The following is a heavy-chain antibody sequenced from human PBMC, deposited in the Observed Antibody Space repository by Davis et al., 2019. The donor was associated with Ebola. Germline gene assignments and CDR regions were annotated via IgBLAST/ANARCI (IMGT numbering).Heavy chain of an antibody. J-gene: IGHJ3*02. V-gene: IGHV4-34*01. D-gene: IGHD3-10*01. Sequence: SETLSLTCAVSGGSFTDYLWSWIRQPPGKGLEWIGKVSHGGVSDYNPSLRSRVTISVDTSKNQFSLNLSSVTAADTAVYYCARERGYAFDIWGQGTMVTVSS. CDR1: GGSFTDYL. CDR3: ARERGYAFDI. CDR2: VSHGGVS.